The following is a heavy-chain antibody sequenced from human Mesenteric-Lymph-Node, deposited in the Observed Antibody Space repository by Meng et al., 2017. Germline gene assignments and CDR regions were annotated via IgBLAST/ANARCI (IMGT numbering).Heavy chain of an antibody. CDR3: ARGIAAAGTGY. V-gene: IGHV3-21*01. CDR2: ISSSSSYI. D-gene: IGHD6-13*01. CDR1: GFTFSSYS. J-gene: IGHJ4*02. Sequence: GESLKISCAASGFTFSSYSMNWVRQAPGKGLEWVSSISSSSSYIYYADSVKGRFTISRDNAKNSLYLQMNSLRAEDTAVYYCARGIAAAGTGYWGQGTLVTVSS.